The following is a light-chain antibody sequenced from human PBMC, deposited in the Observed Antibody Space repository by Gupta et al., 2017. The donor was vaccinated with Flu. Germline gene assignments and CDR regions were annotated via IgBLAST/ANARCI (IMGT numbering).Light chain of an antibody. CDR3: QQNDHFSLT. CDR2: KSS. J-gene: IGKJ1*01. CDR1: QSINSW. Sequence: PSALSASVGDIVTIACRASQSINSWLAWYQHKPCKAPKLLIFKSSSLPIGVPSRFSGGGSGTEFTLTINSLQPDDSATYYCQQNDHFSLTFGQGTKVEIE. V-gene: IGKV1-5*03.